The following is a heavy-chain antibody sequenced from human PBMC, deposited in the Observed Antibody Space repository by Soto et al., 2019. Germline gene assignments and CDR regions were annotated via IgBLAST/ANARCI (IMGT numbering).Heavy chain of an antibody. J-gene: IGHJ6*02. V-gene: IGHV3-9*01. Sequence: GGSLRLSCAASGFSFEDYAMFWVRQVPGKGLEWVSGITWNSGSIGYADSVKGRFTISRDNAKNSLYLQMNSLRVEDTAFYYCARDIVRVDGPIGDYGMGIWGQGTTVTVYS. CDR3: ARDIVRVDGPIGDYGMGI. CDR1: GFSFEDYA. D-gene: IGHD6-19*01. CDR2: ITWNSGSI.